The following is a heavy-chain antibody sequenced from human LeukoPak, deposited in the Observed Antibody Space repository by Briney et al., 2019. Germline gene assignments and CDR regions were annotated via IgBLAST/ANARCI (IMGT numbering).Heavy chain of an antibody. CDR1: GGSISSYY. Sequence: SETLSLTCTVSGGSISSYYWSWIRQPPGKGLEWIGHISYSGSTNYNPSLKSRVTISVDTSKNQFSLKLSSVTAADTAVYYCARATLLKYYYDSSGYYDYWGQGTLVTVSS. D-gene: IGHD3-22*01. J-gene: IGHJ4*02. CDR3: ARATLLKYYYDSSGYYDY. V-gene: IGHV4-59*01. CDR2: ISYSGST.